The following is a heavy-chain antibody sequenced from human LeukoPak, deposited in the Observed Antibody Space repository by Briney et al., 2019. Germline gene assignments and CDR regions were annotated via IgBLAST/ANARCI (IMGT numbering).Heavy chain of an antibody. Sequence: SGPTLVKPTQTLTLTCTLSGFSIRTSQVGVGWFRQPPGTALEWLAHIYWDDDKRYSPSLKSRLTITKDTSKNQVVLTMTNVDPVDTATYYCAHRGYGYSYFDYWGQGTLVTVSS. CDR2: IYWDDDK. V-gene: IGHV2-5*02. CDR1: GFSIRTSQVG. J-gene: IGHJ4*02. D-gene: IGHD5-18*01. CDR3: AHRGYGYSYFDY.